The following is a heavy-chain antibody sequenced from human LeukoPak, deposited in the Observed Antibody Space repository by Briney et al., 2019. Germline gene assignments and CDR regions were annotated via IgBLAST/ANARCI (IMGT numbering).Heavy chain of an antibody. CDR3: AGHHPRNTVDF. Sequence: SETPSLTCTVSGGSISSYYWSWIRQPPGKGLEWIAYISDIGSINCNPSLKSRVTISLDTSKNQFSLKLSSVTAADTAVYYCAGHHPRNTVDFWGQGTLVTVS. CDR1: GGSISSYY. V-gene: IGHV4-59*08. J-gene: IGHJ4*02. CDR2: ISDIGSI. D-gene: IGHD2/OR15-2a*01.